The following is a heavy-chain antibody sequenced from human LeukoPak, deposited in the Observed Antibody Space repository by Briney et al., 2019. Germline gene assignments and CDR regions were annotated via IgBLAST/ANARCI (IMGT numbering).Heavy chain of an antibody. D-gene: IGHD3-22*01. V-gene: IGHV1-2*02. CDR2: INLNSGGT. J-gene: IGHJ4*02. CDR3: TRGGDYEGPNYFDY. Sequence: ASVKVSCKAYGYTFMSHGISWVRQAPGHGLEWLGWINLNSGGTHYVQKFQGRVSMTRDTSISTAYMELSSLRSDDTAVYYCTRGGDYEGPNYFDYWGQGTLVTVSS. CDR1: GYTFMSHG.